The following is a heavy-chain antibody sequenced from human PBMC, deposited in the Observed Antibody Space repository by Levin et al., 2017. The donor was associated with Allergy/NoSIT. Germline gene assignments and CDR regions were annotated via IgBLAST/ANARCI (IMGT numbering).Heavy chain of an antibody. J-gene: IGHJ3*02. V-gene: IGHV3-21*01. CDR3: ARDITVTTPLDAFDI. CDR1: GFTFSSYS. CDR2: ISSSSGYI. Sequence: GESLKISCAASGFTFSSYSMNWVRQAPGKGLEWVSSISSSSGYIYYADSVKGRFTISRDNAKNSLYLQMNSLRAEDTAVYYCARDITVTTPLDAFDIWGQGTMVTVSS. D-gene: IGHD4-17*01.